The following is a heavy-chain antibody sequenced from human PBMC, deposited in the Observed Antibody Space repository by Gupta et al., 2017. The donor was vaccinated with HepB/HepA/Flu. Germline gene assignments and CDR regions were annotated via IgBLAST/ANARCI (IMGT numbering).Heavy chain of an antibody. Sequence: EVQLVESGGGLVQPGGSLRLSCAASGFSFRNYWMHWVRQAPGKGLVWVSHINTDGSRTNYADSVKGRFTISRDNAKNTVHLQMNSLRADDTAVYFCALLNGAYVDGWGQGTTVTVSS. CDR1: GFSFRNYW. V-gene: IGHV3-74*01. J-gene: IGHJ6*02. CDR3: ALLNGAYVDG. D-gene: IGHD4-17*01. CDR2: INTDGSRT.